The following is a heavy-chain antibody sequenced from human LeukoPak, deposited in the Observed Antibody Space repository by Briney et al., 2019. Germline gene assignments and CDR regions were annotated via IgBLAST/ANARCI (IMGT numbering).Heavy chain of an antibody. V-gene: IGHV3-49*04. Sequence: GGSLRLSXTASGFTFGDYAMSWVRQAPGKGLEWVGFIRSKAYGGTTEYAAFVKGRFTISRDDSKSIAYLQMNSLKTEDTAVYYCTRGAGATGDDAFDIWGQGTMVTVSS. CDR2: IRSKAYGGTT. CDR3: TRGAGATGDDAFDI. D-gene: IGHD1-26*01. J-gene: IGHJ3*02. CDR1: GFTFGDYA.